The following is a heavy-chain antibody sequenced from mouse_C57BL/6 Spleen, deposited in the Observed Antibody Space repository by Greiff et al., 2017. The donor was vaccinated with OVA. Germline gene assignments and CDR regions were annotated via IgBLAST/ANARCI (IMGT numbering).Heavy chain of an antibody. J-gene: IGHJ1*03. CDR2: IYPGSGST. Sequence: QVQLKQPGAELVKPGASVKMSCKASGYTFTSYWITWVKQRPGQGLEWIGDIYPGSGSTNYNEKFKSKATLTVDTSSSTAYMQLSSLTSEDSAVYYCARSDDGYYDWYFDVWGTGTTVTVSS. V-gene: IGHV1-55*01. CDR3: ARSDDGYYDWYFDV. CDR1: GYTFTSYW. D-gene: IGHD2-3*01.